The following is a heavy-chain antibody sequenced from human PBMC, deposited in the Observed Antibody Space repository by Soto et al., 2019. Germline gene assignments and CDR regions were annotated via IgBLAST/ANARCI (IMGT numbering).Heavy chain of an antibody. D-gene: IGHD6-13*01. CDR2: INPNSGGT. CDR3: ARAGGXGSSWYKGGDYYYGMDV. CDR1: GYTFTGYY. Sequence: ASVEVSCKASGYTFTGYYMHWVRQAPGQGLEWMGWINPNSGGTNYAQKFQGWVTMTRDTSISTAYMELSRLRSDDTAVYYCARAGGXGSSWYKGGDYYYGMDVWGQGTTVTVSS. V-gene: IGHV1-2*04. J-gene: IGHJ6*02.